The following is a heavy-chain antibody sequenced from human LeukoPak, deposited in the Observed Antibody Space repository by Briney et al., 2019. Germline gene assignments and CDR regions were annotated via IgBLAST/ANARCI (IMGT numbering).Heavy chain of an antibody. CDR1: GFTFSSYE. J-gene: IGHJ4*02. D-gene: IGHD5-18*01. CDR3: ARDSRTPGYSYGPRLDY. CDR2: ISISGSTI. Sequence: GGSLRLSCAASGFTFSSYEMNWVRQAPGKGLEWVSYISISGSTIYYAHSVQGRFTISRDNAKNSLYLQMNSLRAEDTAVYYCARDSRTPGYSYGPRLDYWGQGTLVTVSS. V-gene: IGHV3-48*03.